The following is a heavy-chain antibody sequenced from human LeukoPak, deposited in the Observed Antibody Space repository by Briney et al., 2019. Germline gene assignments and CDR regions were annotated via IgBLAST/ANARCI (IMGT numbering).Heavy chain of an antibody. J-gene: IGHJ4*02. V-gene: IGHV3-23*01. Sequence: PGGSLRLSWSPSGFTFRIYAMIWVRQAPGKGLEWVSSISGSGGSTYYADSVKCRFTISRDNSRDTLYLQMNSLRAEDTAVYYCAKGYYDYVWGSYYFDYWGQGTLVTVSS. CDR1: GFTFRIYA. CDR3: AKGYYDYVWGSYYFDY. D-gene: IGHD3-16*01. CDR2: ISGSGGST.